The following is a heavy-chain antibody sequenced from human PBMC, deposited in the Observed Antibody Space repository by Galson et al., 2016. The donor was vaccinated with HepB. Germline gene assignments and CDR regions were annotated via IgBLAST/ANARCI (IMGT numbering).Heavy chain of an antibody. J-gene: IGHJ5*02. CDR3: ARSLYYDFWSGLGSGFDP. CDR1: GGSISSYY. V-gene: IGHV4-59*01. CDR2: IYYFGST. D-gene: IGHD3-3*01. Sequence: LSLTCTVSGGSISSYYWSWMRQPPGKGLEWIGYIYYFGSTNYNPSLQSRVTISVDTSKTQFSLQVTPVTAADTAVYYCARSLYYDFWSGLGSGFDPWGQGTLVTVSS.